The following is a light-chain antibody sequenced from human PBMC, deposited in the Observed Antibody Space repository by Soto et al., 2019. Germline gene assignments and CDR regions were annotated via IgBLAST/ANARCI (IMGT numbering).Light chain of an antibody. CDR2: DTS. CDR1: QSLTNSF. Sequence: EFVLTQSPGTLSLSPGERCTLSCRASQSLTNSFIAWYQQRPGQAPRLLIYDTSSRASGIPDRVSGSGSGTDCTLTISRLETEDFAVVYCQQYGTSEIIFGQGTRLEIK. CDR3: QQYGTSEII. V-gene: IGKV3-20*01. J-gene: IGKJ5*01.